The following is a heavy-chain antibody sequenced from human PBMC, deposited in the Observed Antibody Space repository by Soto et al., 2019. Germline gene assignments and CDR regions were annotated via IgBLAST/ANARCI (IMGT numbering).Heavy chain of an antibody. CDR2: MNPNSGNT. CDR3: ARAVHYYYDRSGYYYGVFYFGY. V-gene: IGHV1-8*01. CDR1: GYTFTSYD. J-gene: IGHJ4*02. Sequence: QVQLVQSGAEVKKPGASVKVSCKASGYTFTSYDINWVRQATGQGLEWMGWMNPNSGNTGYAQKFQGRVTMTRNTSISKAYLGLSSMRSEDTAVYYCARAVHYYYDRSGYYYGVFYFGYWGQRTLVTVSS. D-gene: IGHD3-22*01.